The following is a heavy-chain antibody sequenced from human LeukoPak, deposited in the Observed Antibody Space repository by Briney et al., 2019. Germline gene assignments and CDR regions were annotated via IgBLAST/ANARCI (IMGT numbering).Heavy chain of an antibody. J-gene: IGHJ4*02. CDR1: GFTFSSYT. Sequence: PGGSLRLSCAASGFTFSSYTMNWVRQAPGKGLEWVSSITSSSSYIYYADSVMGRFTISRDNANNSLYLQMNSLRAEDTAVYCCARHVVAVGFDYWGQGTLVTVSS. CDR2: ITSSSSYI. CDR3: ARHVVAVGFDY. V-gene: IGHV3-21*01. D-gene: IGHD3-22*01.